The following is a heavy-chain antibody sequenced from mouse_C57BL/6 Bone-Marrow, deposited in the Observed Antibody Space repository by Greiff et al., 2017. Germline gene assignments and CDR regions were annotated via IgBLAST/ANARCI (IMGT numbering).Heavy chain of an antibody. CDR3: ARQEDYYGSSSDY. V-gene: IGHV2-6-1*01. J-gene: IGHJ2*01. CDR1: GFSLTSYG. Sequence: VQLVESGPGLVAPSQSLSITCTVSGFSLTSYGVHWVRQPPGKGLEWLVVIWSDGSTTYNSALNSRLSISKDNSKSQVFLKMNSLQPDDTAMYXCARQEDYYGSSSDYWGQGTTLTVSS. CDR2: IWSDGST. D-gene: IGHD1-1*01.